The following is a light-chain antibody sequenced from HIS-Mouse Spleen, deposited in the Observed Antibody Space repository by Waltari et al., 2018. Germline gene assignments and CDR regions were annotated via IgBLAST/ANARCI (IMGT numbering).Light chain of an antibody. CDR2: DAS. CDR3: QQRSNWPPYT. CDR1: QSVSSY. Sequence: EIVLTQSPATLSLSPGERATLSCRASQSVSSYLALYQQKPGQAPRLLIFDASNRATGIPARFSGSGSGTDFTLTISRLEPEDFAVYYCQQRSNWPPYTFGQGTKLEIK. V-gene: IGKV3-11*01. J-gene: IGKJ2*01.